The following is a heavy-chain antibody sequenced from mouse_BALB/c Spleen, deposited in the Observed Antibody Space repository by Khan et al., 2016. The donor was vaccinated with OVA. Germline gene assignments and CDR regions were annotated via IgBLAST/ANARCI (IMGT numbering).Heavy chain of an antibody. J-gene: IGHJ3*01. CDR1: GYSFTAYY. CDR3: ARCKDFFDY. Sequence: EVQLQESGPDLVKTAASVKISCKASGYSFTAYYMYWVKLSLAKSLVCIGRFIPYTDNTNYNQKFKGQAILTVDTSSSTAYMQLLSLTSEDSAVYFCARCKDFFDYWGQGTLVTVSA. V-gene: IGHV1-37*01. CDR2: FIPYTDNT.